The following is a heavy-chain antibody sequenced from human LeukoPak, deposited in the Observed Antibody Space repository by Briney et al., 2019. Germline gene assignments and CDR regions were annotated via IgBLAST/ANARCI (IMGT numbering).Heavy chain of an antibody. V-gene: IGHV3-7*01. J-gene: IGHJ5*02. CDR1: GFTFSSYA. CDR3: ARAVDIVVVVAATRVFDP. D-gene: IGHD2-15*01. Sequence: GGSLRLSCAASGFTFSSYAMSWVRQAPGKGLEWVANIKQDGSEKYYVDSVKGRFTISRDNAKNSLYLQMNSLRAEDTAVYYCARAVDIVVVVAATRVFDPWGQGTLATVSS. CDR2: IKQDGSEK.